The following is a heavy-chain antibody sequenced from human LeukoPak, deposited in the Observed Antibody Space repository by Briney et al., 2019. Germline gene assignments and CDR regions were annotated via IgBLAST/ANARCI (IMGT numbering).Heavy chain of an antibody. D-gene: IGHD6-19*01. V-gene: IGHV4-61*02. CDR1: GGSISSRSYY. CDR2: IYTSGST. J-gene: IGHJ4*02. Sequence: PSETLSLTCAVSGGSISSRSYYWRWIRPPAGEGLEWIGRIYTSGSTNYNPSLKSRVTISVDTSKNQFSLKLSSVTAADTAVYYCARVTRAVAGTDYWGQGTLVTVSS. CDR3: ARVTRAVAGTDY.